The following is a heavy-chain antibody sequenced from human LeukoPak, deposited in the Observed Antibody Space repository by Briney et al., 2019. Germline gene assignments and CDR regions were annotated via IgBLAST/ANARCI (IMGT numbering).Heavy chain of an antibody. CDR2: IYYSGST. D-gene: IGHD5-18*01. Sequence: SETLSLTCTVSGGSISSSSYYWGWIRQPPGKGLEWIGSIYYSGSTYYNPSLKSRATISVDTSKNQFSLKLSSVTAADTAVYYCARGDTAMVTIDYWGQGTLVTVSS. V-gene: IGHV4-39*07. CDR1: GGSISSSSYY. CDR3: ARGDTAMVTIDY. J-gene: IGHJ4*02.